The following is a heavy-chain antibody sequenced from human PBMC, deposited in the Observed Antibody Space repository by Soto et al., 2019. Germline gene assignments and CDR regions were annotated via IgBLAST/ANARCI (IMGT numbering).Heavy chain of an antibody. Sequence: SETLSLTCTVSGGAIRSGGYYLSWIRQRPGKGLEWIAYMFYSGSSYYNPSLRSRVTISADTSNNQFSLKVDSVTDEDTAVYYSARSVYHDFWSGHNWFDPWGQGTLLTVSS. CDR2: MFYSGSS. CDR3: ARSVYHDFWSGHNWFDP. J-gene: IGHJ5*02. D-gene: IGHD3-3*01. CDR1: GGAIRSGGYY. V-gene: IGHV4-31*03.